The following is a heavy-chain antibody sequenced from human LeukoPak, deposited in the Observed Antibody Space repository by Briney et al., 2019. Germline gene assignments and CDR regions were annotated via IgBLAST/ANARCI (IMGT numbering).Heavy chain of an antibody. Sequence: GGSLRLSCAASGFTFSSYGMHWVRQAPGKGLEWVAFIRYDGSNKYYADSVKGRFTISRDNSKNTLYLQMNSLRAEDMAVYYCAKPGRSEDIVVVPAAIGVLDYWGQGTLVTVSS. CDR3: AKPGRSEDIVVVPAAIGVLDY. V-gene: IGHV3-30*02. J-gene: IGHJ4*02. CDR1: GFTFSSYG. D-gene: IGHD2-2*02. CDR2: IRYDGSNK.